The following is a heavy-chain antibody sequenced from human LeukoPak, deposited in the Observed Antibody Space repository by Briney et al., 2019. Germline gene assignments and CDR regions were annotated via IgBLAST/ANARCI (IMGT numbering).Heavy chain of an antibody. V-gene: IGHV4-4*02. Sequence: SETLSLTCAVSGGSISSSNWWSWVRPPPGKGLEWIGEIYHSGSTNYNPSLKSRVTISVDKSKNQFSLKLSSVTAADTAVYYCARRAMVRGVTFDYWGQGTLVTVSS. CDR1: GGSISSSNW. CDR3: ARRAMVRGVTFDY. J-gene: IGHJ4*02. D-gene: IGHD3-10*01. CDR2: IYHSGST.